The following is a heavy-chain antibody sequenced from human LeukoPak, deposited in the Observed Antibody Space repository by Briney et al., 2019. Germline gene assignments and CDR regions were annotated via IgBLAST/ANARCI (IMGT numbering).Heavy chain of an antibody. J-gene: IGHJ4*02. CDR1: GFTFSDYY. Sequence: GGSLRLSCAASGFTFSDYYMSWIRQAPGKGLEWVSYISSSGSTIYYADSVKGRFTISRDNAKNSLYLQMNSLRAEDTAVYYCASSPRYYDFWSGYPLTFDYWGQGTLVTVSS. CDR2: ISSSGSTI. V-gene: IGHV3-11*04. D-gene: IGHD3-3*01. CDR3: ASSPRYYDFWSGYPLTFDY.